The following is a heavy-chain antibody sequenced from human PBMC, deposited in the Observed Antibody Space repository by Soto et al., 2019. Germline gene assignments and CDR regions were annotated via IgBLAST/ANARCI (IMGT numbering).Heavy chain of an antibody. V-gene: IGHV3-23*01. D-gene: IGHD3-16*02. CDR2: ISGSGGST. CDR3: AKDIYDYVWGSYRSLGAFDI. CDR1: GFTFSSYA. J-gene: IGHJ3*02. Sequence: GGSLRLSCAASGFTFSSYAMSWVRQAPGKGLEWVSAISGSGGSTYYADSVKGRFTISRDNSKSTLYLQMNSLRAEDTAVYYCAKDIYDYVWGSYRSLGAFDIWGQGTMVTVSS.